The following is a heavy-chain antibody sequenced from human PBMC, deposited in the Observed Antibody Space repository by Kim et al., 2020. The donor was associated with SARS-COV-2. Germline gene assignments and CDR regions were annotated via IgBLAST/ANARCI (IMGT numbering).Heavy chain of an antibody. Sequence: SETLSLTCAVYGGSFSGYYWSWIRQPPGKGLEWIGEINHSGSTNYNPSLKSRVTISVDTSKNQFSLKLSSVTAADTAVYYCARGFPSSDSSGYYLDYWGQGTLVTVSS. V-gene: IGHV4-34*01. CDR3: ARGFPSSDSSGYYLDY. D-gene: IGHD3-22*01. CDR1: GGSFSGYY. CDR2: INHSGST. J-gene: IGHJ4*02.